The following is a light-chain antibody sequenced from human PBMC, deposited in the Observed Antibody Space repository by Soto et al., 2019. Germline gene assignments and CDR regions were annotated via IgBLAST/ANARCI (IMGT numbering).Light chain of an antibody. V-gene: IGKV3-15*01. Sequence: KVMMHSPATMSVSPGERATLSCRASRSVSSNLAWYQQKPGQAPRLLIYGASTRATGIPARFSGGGSGTEFTLTISSLQSEDFAVYYCQQYNNWPPWTFGQGTKVDIK. J-gene: IGKJ1*01. CDR1: RSVSSN. CDR3: QQYNNWPPWT. CDR2: GAS.